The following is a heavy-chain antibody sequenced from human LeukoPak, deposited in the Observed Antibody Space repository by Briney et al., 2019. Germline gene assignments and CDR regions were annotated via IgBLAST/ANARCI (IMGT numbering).Heavy chain of an antibody. D-gene: IGHD1-1*01. CDR1: GFTFSSYA. CDR3: AKSHWNDVYFDY. V-gene: IGHV3-23*01. Sequence: GGSLRLSCAASGFTFSSYAMSWVRQAPGKGLEWVSAISGSGGSTYYADSVKGRFTISRDNSKNTLYLQMNSLRAEDTAVYYRAKSHWNDVYFDYWGQGTLVTVSS. J-gene: IGHJ4*02. CDR2: ISGSGGST.